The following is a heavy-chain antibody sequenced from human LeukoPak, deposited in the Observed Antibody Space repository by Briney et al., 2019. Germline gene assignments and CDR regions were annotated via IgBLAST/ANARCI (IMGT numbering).Heavy chain of an antibody. V-gene: IGHV3-23*01. Sequence: GESLRLSCAASGFTFSSYAMSCVRQAPGKGLEWVSGIDGRGGSTYYADSVKGRFTISRDNSKNTLYLQMNSLRAEDTAVYYCAKLGGNHDDYWGQGTLVTVSS. D-gene: IGHD1-14*01. CDR3: AKLGGNHDDY. J-gene: IGHJ4*02. CDR2: IDGRGGST. CDR1: GFTFSSYA.